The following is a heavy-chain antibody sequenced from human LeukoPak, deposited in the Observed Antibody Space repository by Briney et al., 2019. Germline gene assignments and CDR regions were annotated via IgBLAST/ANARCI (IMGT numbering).Heavy chain of an antibody. CDR3: ATPLDYYDRSDSHQGGD. V-gene: IGHV3-7*03. Sequence: GGSLRLSCTASGFTFSTYWMTWVRQAPGKGLEWVANIKQDGSEKYYVDSVKGRFTVSRDNAKNSLYLQMNSLRAEDTAVYYCATPLDYYDRSDSHQGGDWGQGTLVTVSS. CDR2: IKQDGSEK. J-gene: IGHJ4*02. D-gene: IGHD3-22*01. CDR1: GFTFSTYW.